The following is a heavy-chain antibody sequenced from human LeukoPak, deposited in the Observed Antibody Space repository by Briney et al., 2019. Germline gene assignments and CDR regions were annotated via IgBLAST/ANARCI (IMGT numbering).Heavy chain of an antibody. J-gene: IGHJ4*02. CDR1: GYTFTSYA. Sequence: ASVKVSCKASGYTFTSYAMHWVRQAPGQRLEWMGWINAGNGNTKYSQKFQGRVTITRDTSASTAYMELSSLRSEDTAVYYCARDQYDSSGYYSLVGYWGQGTLVTVSS. CDR3: ARDQYDSSGYYSLVGY. CDR2: INAGNGNT. D-gene: IGHD3-22*01. V-gene: IGHV1-3*01.